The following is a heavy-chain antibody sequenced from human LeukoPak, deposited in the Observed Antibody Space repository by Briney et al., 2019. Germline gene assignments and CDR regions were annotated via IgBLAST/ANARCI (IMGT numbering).Heavy chain of an antibody. CDR1: GYSFTDYY. CDR3: ARADFIDAGPYLIGP. J-gene: IGHJ5*02. CDR2: INTKSGRT. Sequence: ASVKVSCKTSGYSFTDYYIHSVRQAPGQGLEWMGWINTKSGRTSSARKFQGRVTMTRDPSITTVYIDMAWLTSDDTAIYFCARADFIDAGPYLIGPWGQGTLVTVSS. D-gene: IGHD3-3*01. V-gene: IGHV1-2*02.